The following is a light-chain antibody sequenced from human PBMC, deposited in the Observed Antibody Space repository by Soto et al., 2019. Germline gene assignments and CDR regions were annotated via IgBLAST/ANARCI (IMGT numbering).Light chain of an antibody. V-gene: IGKV3D-20*02. CDR3: QQRSNWPPT. CDR2: GAS. J-gene: IGKJ1*01. Sequence: EIVLTQSPGTLSLSPGERATLFCRASQSLSASYLAWYQQKPGQAPRLLVYGASSRATGIPDRFSGSGSGTDFTLTITSLEPEDFAVYYCQQRSNWPPTFGQGTKVDI. CDR1: QSLSASY.